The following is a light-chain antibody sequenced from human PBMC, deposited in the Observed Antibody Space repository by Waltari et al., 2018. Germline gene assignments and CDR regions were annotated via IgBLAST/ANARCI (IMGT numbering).Light chain of an antibody. J-gene: IGLJ3*02. CDR3: SSYTSSNTWV. V-gene: IGLV2-14*03. Sequence: KAPKVIIYDVTKRPSGVSNRFSGSKSGSTASLTISGLQAEDEADYYCSSYTSSNTWVFGGGTKLTVL. CDR2: DVT.